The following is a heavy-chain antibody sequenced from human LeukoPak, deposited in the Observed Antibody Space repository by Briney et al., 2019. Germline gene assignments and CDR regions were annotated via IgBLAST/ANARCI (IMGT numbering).Heavy chain of an antibody. V-gene: IGHV3-23*01. J-gene: IGHJ5*02. CDR3: ARGYSYNSGGWLDP. CDR1: GLTFSHYA. D-gene: IGHD5-12*01. CDR2: LTDSGDAT. Sequence: QSGGSLRLSCAVSGLTFSHYAMSWVRQAPGTGLEWDGSLTDSGDATYYADSVKGRLTISRDNSNSTLYLHISGLRDEDTAVYYCARGYSYNSGGWLDPWGQGTLVTVSS.